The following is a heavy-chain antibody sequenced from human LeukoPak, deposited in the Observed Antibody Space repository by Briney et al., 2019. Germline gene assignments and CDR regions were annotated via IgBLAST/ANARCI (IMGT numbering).Heavy chain of an antibody. Sequence: GASVKVSCKASGYTFTSYHMHWVRQAPGQGLEWMGIINPSGGRTSYAQKFQGRVTMTRDMSTSTVYMELSSLRSEDTAVYYCARARKDCTNGVCQGLYFDYWGQGTLVTVSS. V-gene: IGHV1-46*01. CDR3: ARARKDCTNGVCQGLYFDY. CDR1: GYTFTSYH. CDR2: INPSGGRT. J-gene: IGHJ4*02. D-gene: IGHD2-8*01.